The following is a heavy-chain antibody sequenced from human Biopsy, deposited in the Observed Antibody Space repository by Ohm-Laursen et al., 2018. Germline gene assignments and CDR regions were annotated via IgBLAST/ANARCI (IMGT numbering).Heavy chain of an antibody. V-gene: IGHV1-69*04. CDR1: GDTFTTSA. Sequence: SVKASCQASGDTFTTSAISWVRQVPGQGLDWMGRIIPILGTVDYGQNFQGRVAIRADTSTTFLELTSLRYDDTAVYYCASGDIGGIGLDVWGLGTTVTVSS. CDR3: ASGDIGGIGLDV. CDR2: IIPILGTV. D-gene: IGHD3-10*01. J-gene: IGHJ6*02.